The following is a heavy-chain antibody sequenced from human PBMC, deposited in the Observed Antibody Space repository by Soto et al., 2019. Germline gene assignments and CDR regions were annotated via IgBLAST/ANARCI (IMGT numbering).Heavy chain of an antibody. D-gene: IGHD3-3*01. J-gene: IGHJ6*03. CDR2: IRSKANSYAT. CDR1: GFTFSGSA. Sequence: EVQLVEAGGGLAQPGGSLKLSCAAAGFTFSGSAMHWVRQASGKGLEWVGRIRSKANSYATAYAASVKGRFTISRDDSKNTAYLQMNSLKTEDTAVYYCTRQASDFWRGGPQSYMDVWGKGTTVTVSS. V-gene: IGHV3-73*01. CDR3: TRQASDFWRGGPQSYMDV.